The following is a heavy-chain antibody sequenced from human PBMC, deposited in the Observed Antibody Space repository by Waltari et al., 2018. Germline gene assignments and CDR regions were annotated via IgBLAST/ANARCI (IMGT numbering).Heavy chain of an antibody. CDR2: MNPNSGNT. Sequence: QVQLVQSGAEVKKPGASVKVSCKASGYTFTSYAINWVRQATGQGLEWMGWMNPNSGNTGYAQKFQGRVTITRNTSISTAYMELSSLRSEDTAVYYCARLLSTHGVCYTRDCDYWGQGTLVTVSS. J-gene: IGHJ4*02. V-gene: IGHV1-8*03. CDR3: ARLLSTHGVCYTRDCDY. CDR1: GYTFTSYA. D-gene: IGHD2-8*01.